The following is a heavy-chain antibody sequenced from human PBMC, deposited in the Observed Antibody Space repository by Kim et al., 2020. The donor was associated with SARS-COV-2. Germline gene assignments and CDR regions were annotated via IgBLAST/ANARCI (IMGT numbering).Heavy chain of an antibody. J-gene: IGHJ4*02. V-gene: IGHV4-39*01. Sequence: YYTPSLKSRVTLSVETSKNQFSLKMNSVTAADTSVFYCARHLTGSSWFDYWGQGTLVTVSS. CDR3: ARHLTGSSWFDY. D-gene: IGHD6-13*01.